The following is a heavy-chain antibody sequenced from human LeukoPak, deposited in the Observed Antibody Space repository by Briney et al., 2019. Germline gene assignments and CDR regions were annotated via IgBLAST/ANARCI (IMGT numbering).Heavy chain of an antibody. J-gene: IGHJ4*02. CDR2: IRYEGSSK. D-gene: IGHD2-21*01. V-gene: IGHV3-30*02. CDR1: GFTFSSYG. CDR3: AKAPVTTCSGAYCYPFDY. Sequence: KTGGSLRLSCAASGFTFSSYGMHWVRQAPDKGLEWVAFIRYEGSSKYYADSVKGRFTISRDNSKNTLYLQMNRLRAEDAAVYYCAKAPVTTCSGAYCYPFDYWGQGTLVTVSS.